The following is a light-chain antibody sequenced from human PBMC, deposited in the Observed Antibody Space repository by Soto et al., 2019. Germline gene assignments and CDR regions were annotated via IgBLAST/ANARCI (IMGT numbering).Light chain of an antibody. Sequence: DIQMTQSPSTLSASVGDRVTITCRASQSISSRLAWYQQKPGKAPKLLIYDVSNLESGVPSRFSGSGSGTEFTLTISSLQPDDFATYYCQQYNTFWTCGQGTKVEIK. CDR1: QSISSR. CDR3: QQYNTFWT. J-gene: IGKJ1*01. V-gene: IGKV1-5*01. CDR2: DVS.